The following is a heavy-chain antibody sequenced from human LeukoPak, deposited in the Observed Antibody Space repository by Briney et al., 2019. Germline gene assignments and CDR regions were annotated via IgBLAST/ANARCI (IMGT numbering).Heavy chain of an antibody. CDR1: GGSFSGYY. Sequence: PSETLSLTCAVYGGSFSGYYWSWIRQPPGKGLEWIGEINHSGSTNYNPSLKSRVTILVDTSKNQFSLKLSSVTAADTAVYYCARALRSPTADAFEIWGQGTMVTVSS. CDR3: ARALRSPTADAFEI. V-gene: IGHV4-34*01. CDR2: INHSGST. J-gene: IGHJ3*02. D-gene: IGHD1-1*01.